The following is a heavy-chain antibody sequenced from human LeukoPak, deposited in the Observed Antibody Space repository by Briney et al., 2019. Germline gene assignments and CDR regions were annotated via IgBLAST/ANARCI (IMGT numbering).Heavy chain of an antibody. V-gene: IGHV1-18*01. CDR1: GYTFTSYG. CDR2: ISAYNGNT. CDR3: AINQYYDFWSGYSXYWDY. J-gene: IGHJ4*02. D-gene: IGHD3-3*01. Sequence: ASVKVSCKASGYTFTSYGISWVRQAPGQGLEWMGWISAYNGNTNYAQKLQGRVTMTTDTSTSTAYMELRSLRSDDTAVYYCAINQYYDFWSGYSXYWDYWGQGTLVTVSS.